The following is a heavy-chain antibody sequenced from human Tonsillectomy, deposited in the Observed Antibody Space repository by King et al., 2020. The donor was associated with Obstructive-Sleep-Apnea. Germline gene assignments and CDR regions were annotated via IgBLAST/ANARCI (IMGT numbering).Heavy chain of an antibody. V-gene: IGHV4-59*08. CDR1: GGSLSNYY. CDR2: MYYSGNT. CDR3: ARHRGVEDYGDYGDYFDY. J-gene: IGHJ4*02. Sequence: VQLQESGPGLVKPSETLSLTCTVSGGSLSNYYWRWIRQPPGKGLEWIGYMYYSGNTNFNPSLKSRVTISADTSKIQFSLRLSSVTAADTAVYYCARHRGVEDYGDYGDYFDYWGQGTLVTVSS. D-gene: IGHD4-17*01.